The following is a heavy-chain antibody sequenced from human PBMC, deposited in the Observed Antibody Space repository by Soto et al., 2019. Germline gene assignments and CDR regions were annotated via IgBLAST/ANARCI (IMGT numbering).Heavy chain of an antibody. V-gene: IGHV3-73*01. CDR1: GFTFSGSA. J-gene: IGHJ4*02. D-gene: IGHD2-15*01. CDR3: TRLRRDCSGGSCYSRFDY. Sequence: GGSLRLSCAASGFTFSGSAMHWVRQASGKGLEWVGRIRSKANSYATANAASVKGRFTISRDDSKNTAYLQMNSLKTEDTAVYYCTRLRRDCSGGSCYSRFDYWGQGTLVTVSS. CDR2: IRSKANSYAT.